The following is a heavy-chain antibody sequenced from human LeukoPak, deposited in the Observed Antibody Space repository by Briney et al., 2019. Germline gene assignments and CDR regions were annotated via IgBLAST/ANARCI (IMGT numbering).Heavy chain of an antibody. D-gene: IGHD3-16*01. V-gene: IGHV4-34*01. Sequence: SETLSLTCAVSGGSFSGYYWSWIRQPPGEGLEWSGEINHSGITTYNPSLKSRVNISVETSKNKFSFKLSSVIAADTAVYYCARGLFTYYDYVWGSPRGSYYFDYWGQGTLVTVSS. J-gene: IGHJ4*02. CDR3: ARGLFTYYDYVWGSPRGSYYFDY. CDR2: INHSGIT. CDR1: GGSFSGYY.